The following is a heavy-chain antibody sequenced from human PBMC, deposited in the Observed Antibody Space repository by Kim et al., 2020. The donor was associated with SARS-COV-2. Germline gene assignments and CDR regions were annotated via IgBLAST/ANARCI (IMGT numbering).Heavy chain of an antibody. CDR2: ISGSGGST. Sequence: GGSLRLSCAASGFTFSSYAMSWVRQAPGKGLEWVSAISGSGGSTYYADSVKGRFTISRDNSKNTLYLQMNSLRAEDTAVYYCARSDYCSSTSCYLFLFGVYWGQGTLVTVSS. CDR3: ARSDYCSSTSCYLFLFGVY. V-gene: IGHV3-23*01. D-gene: IGHD2-2*01. J-gene: IGHJ4*02. CDR1: GFTFSSYA.